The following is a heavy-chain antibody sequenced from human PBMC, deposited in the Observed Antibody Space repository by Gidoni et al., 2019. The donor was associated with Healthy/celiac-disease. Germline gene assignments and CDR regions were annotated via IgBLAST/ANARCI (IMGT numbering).Heavy chain of an antibody. CDR1: GYTFPSYA. Sequence: QVQLVQSGAEVKKPGASVKVSCKASGYTFPSYAMHWVRQAPGQRLEWMGWINAGNGNTKYSQKFQGRVTITRDTSASTAYMELSSLRSEDTAVYYCARDQDYYDSSASAFDIWGQGTMVTVSS. V-gene: IGHV1-3*01. CDR3: ARDQDYYDSSASAFDI. D-gene: IGHD3-22*01. J-gene: IGHJ3*02. CDR2: INAGNGNT.